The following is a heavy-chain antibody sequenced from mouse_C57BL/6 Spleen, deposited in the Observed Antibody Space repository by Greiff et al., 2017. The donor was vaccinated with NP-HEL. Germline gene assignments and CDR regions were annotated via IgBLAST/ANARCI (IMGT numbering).Heavy chain of an antibody. V-gene: IGHV1-61*01. CDR1: GYTFTSYW. Sequence: QVQLQQSGAELVRPGSSVKLSCKASGYTFTSYWMDWVKQRPGQGLEWIGNIYPSDSETHYNQKFKDKATLTVDKSSSTAYMQLSSLTSEDSAVYYCARGLYYYGSGFAYWGQGTLVTVSA. CDR2: IYPSDSET. CDR3: ARGLYYYGSGFAY. D-gene: IGHD1-1*01. J-gene: IGHJ3*01.